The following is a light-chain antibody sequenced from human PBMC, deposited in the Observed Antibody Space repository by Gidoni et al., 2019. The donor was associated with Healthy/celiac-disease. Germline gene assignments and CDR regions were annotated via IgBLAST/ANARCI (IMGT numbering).Light chain of an antibody. J-gene: IGKJ2*01. V-gene: IGKV1-5*03. CDR3: QQYNSDSPTT. CDR1: QSISSW. Sequence: DIHMTQSPSTLSASVGDRVTITCRARQSISSWLAWYQQKPGKAPKLLIDKASSLESGVPSRFSGSGSGTEFTLTISRLQPDDFATYYCQQYNSDSPTTFGQGTKLEIK. CDR2: KAS.